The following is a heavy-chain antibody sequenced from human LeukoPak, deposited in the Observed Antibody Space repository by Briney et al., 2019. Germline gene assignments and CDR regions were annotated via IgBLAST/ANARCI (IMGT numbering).Heavy chain of an antibody. CDR2: IYYSGST. J-gene: IGHJ3*02. Sequence: SGTLSLTCTVSGGSISSSSYYWGWIRQPPGKGLEWIGSIYYSGSTYYNPSLKSRVTISVDTSKNQFSLKLSSVTAADTAVYYCARPPLLGGRAFDIWGQGTMVTVSS. D-gene: IGHD2-15*01. V-gene: IGHV4-39*01. CDR3: ARPPLLGGRAFDI. CDR1: GGSISSSSYY.